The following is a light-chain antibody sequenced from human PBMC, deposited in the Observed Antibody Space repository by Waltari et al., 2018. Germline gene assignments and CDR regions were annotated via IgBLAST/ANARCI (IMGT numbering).Light chain of an antibody. V-gene: IGLV4-69*01. CDR1: SGHSSNV. J-gene: IGLJ3*02. Sequence: QLVLTQSPSVSASLGASVKLPCTLSSGHSSNVIAWHQQQPGKGPRYLMNVNNDGSHSKGDEIPDRFSGSSSGAERYLTISSLQSDDEADYYCQTGGHGTWVFGGGTKLTVL. CDR2: VNNDGSH. CDR3: QTGGHGTWV.